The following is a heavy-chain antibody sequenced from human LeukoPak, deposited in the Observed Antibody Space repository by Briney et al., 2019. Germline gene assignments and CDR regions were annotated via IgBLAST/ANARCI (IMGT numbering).Heavy chain of an antibody. CDR2: INRDGTGT. CDR3: ARGLSYAVAYGDY. D-gene: IGHD6-19*01. J-gene: IGHJ4*02. CDR1: GFIFSDYW. V-gene: IGHV3-74*01. Sequence: GGSLRLPCAPSGFIFSDYWFHWVRQTPGQGLVWVAAINRDGTGTSHADSVRGRFTVSRNNAKNTLYLRLNSLRADDTAVYYCARGLSYAVAYGDYWGQGTLVTVSS.